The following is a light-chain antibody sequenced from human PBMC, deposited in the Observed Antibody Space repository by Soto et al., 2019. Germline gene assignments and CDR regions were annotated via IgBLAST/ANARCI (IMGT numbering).Light chain of an antibody. CDR1: QSVSSGS. Sequence: EIVLTQSPGTLSLSPGERATLSCRASQSVSSGSLAWYQQKPGQAPRLLIYGVSSRATGIPDRFSGSGSGTDFTLTISRLEPEDVAVYYCQQYASSMVTFGGGTKVEI. CDR2: GVS. CDR3: QQYASSMVT. J-gene: IGKJ4*01. V-gene: IGKV3-20*01.